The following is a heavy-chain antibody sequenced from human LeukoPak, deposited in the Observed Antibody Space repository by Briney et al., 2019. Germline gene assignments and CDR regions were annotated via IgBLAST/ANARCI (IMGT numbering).Heavy chain of an antibody. CDR2: FYPGDSET. J-gene: IGHJ3*01. CDR1: GYSFTSHW. D-gene: IGHD4-17*01. V-gene: IGHV5-51*01. CDR3: ARRGAALDF. Sequence: GESLKISCKGSGYSFTSHWIAWVRQMPGKGLEWVGIFYPGDSETRYSPSFQGQVTMSADKSISTAYLQWSSLKASDTAMYYCARRGAALDFWGQGTMVTVSP.